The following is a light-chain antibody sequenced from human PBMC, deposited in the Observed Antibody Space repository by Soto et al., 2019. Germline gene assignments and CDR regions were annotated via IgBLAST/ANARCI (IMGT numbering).Light chain of an antibody. CDR2: KAS. CDR3: QQYNSYSEA. J-gene: IGKJ1*01. V-gene: IGKV1-5*03. CDR1: QSISSW. Sequence: DIQMTQSPSTLSASVGDRVTITCRASQSISSWLAWYQQKPGKAPKLLIYKASSLESGVPSRFSSSGSGTEFTLTISSLRPDDFATYYCQQYNSYSEAFGQGTKVDNK.